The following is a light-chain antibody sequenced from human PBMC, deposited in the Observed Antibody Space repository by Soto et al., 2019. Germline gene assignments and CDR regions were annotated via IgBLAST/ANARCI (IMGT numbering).Light chain of an antibody. Sequence: EIVLTQSPGTLSLSPGERATLSCRASQSVSSSYLAWYQQKPGQAPRLLIYGASSRSTVIPGRFSGSGSGTDFTLTISRLEPEDFAVYYCQQYGSSRTFGQGTKVEIK. J-gene: IGKJ1*01. V-gene: IGKV3-20*01. CDR1: QSVSSSY. CDR3: QQYGSSRT. CDR2: GAS.